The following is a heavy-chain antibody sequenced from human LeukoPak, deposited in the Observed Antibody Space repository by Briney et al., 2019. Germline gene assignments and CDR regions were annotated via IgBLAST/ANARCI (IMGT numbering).Heavy chain of an antibody. CDR1: GGSINSDY. D-gene: IGHD6-13*01. Sequence: PSETLSLTCSVSGGSINSDYWNWIRQPPGKGLEWIGYIYYSGSTNYNPSLKSRVTISVDTSKNQFSLKLSSVTAADTAVYYCASQGGGSSSSLAYWGQGTLVTVSS. CDR2: IYYSGST. V-gene: IGHV4-59*01. CDR3: ASQGGGSSSSLAY. J-gene: IGHJ4*02.